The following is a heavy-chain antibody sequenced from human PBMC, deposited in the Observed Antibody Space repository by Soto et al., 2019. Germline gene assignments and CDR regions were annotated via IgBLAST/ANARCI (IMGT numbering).Heavy chain of an antibody. D-gene: IGHD6-13*01. J-gene: IGHJ4*02. CDR2: IYYNGDT. CDR3: ARAHGNAAVPH. CDR1: GASIRSGQYY. Sequence: PSQTLSLTCSVSGASIRSGQYYRSLIRHPPGKGLGWIGYIYYNGDTYNTPSLLSRVTISVDTSKNQFSLNLNSVTAADTAVYYCARAHGNAAVPHWGKGTLVTVSS. V-gene: IGHV4-30-4*01.